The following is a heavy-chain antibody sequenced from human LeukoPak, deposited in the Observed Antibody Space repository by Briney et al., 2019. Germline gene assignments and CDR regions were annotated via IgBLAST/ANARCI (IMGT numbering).Heavy chain of an antibody. CDR1: GYTFTSYY. V-gene: IGHV1-46*01. D-gene: IGHD4-23*01. J-gene: IGHJ5*02. Sequence: ASVKVSCKASGYTFTSYYMHWVRQAPGQGREWMGIINPSGGSTSYAQKSQGRVTTTRDTSTSTVYMELRSLRSEDTAVYYCARDIDGGNPHQGPWGQGTLVTVSS. CDR2: INPSGGST. CDR3: ARDIDGGNPHQGP.